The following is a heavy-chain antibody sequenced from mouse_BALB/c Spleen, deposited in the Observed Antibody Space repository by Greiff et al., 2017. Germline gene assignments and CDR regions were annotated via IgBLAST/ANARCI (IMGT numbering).Heavy chain of an antibody. CDR2: LNPSTGYT. CDR1: GYTFTSYW. V-gene: IGHV1-7*01. J-gene: IGHJ2*01. D-gene: IGHD2-1*01. CDR3: AREGPYGNYAFDY. Sequence: QVQLKQSGAELAKPGASVKMSCKASGYTFTSYWMHWVKQRPGQGLEWIGYLNPSTGYTEYNQKFKDKATLTADKSSSTAYMQLSSLTSEDSAVYYCAREGPYGNYAFDYWGQGTTLTVSS.